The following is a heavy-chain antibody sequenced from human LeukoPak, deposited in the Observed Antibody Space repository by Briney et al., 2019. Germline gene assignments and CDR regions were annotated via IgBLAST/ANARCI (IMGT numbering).Heavy chain of an antibody. CDR1: GYTFTGYY. J-gene: IGHJ4*02. Sequence: ASVKVSCKASGYTFTGYYMHWVRQAPGQGLEWMGRINPNSGGTNYAQKFQGRVTMTRDTSISTAYMELSRLRSDDTAVYYCARDLGITGSRSFDYWGQGTLVTVSS. CDR3: ARDLGITGSRSFDY. CDR2: INPNSGGT. D-gene: IGHD1/OR15-1a*01. V-gene: IGHV1-2*06.